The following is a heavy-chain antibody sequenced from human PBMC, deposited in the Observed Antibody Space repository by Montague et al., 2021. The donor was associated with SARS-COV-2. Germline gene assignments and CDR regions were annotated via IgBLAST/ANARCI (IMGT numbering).Heavy chain of an antibody. D-gene: IGHD3-3*01. CDR1: GFTFGDYA. CDR3: AKDSYYDFWSGYSPGENWFDP. V-gene: IGHV3-9*01. Sequence: SLRLSCAASGFTFGDYAMHWVRQAPGKGLEWVSGISWNSGSIGYADSVKGRFTISRDNAKNSLYLQMNSLRAEDTALYYCAKDSYYDFWSGYSPGENWFDPWGQGTLVTDSS. J-gene: IGHJ5*02. CDR2: ISWNSGSI.